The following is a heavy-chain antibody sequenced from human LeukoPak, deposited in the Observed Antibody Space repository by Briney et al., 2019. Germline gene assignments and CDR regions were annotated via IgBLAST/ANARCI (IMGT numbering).Heavy chain of an antibody. CDR2: MNSNSGNT. J-gene: IGHJ4*02. D-gene: IGHD3-16*01. V-gene: IGHV1-8*03. CDR1: GYTFTSYD. CDR3: ALRIGGPADY. Sequence: GASVKVSCKASGYTFTSYDINWVRQATGQGLEWMGWMNSNSGNTGCAQKFQGRVTITRNTSISTAYMELSSLRSEDTAVYYCALRIGGPADYWGQGTLVTVSS.